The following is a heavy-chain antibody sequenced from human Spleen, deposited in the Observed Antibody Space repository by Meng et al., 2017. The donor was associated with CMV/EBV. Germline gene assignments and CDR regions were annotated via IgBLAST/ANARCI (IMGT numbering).Heavy chain of an antibody. CDR2: ISTYNGNT. Sequence: ASVKVSCKASGYTFTGYGFNWVRQAPGQGLEWMGWISTYNGNTNYAQKLQGRVTMTTDTSTSTAYMELRSLRSDDTAVYYCARGSSSSPRGYYGMDVWGQGTTVTVSS. D-gene: IGHD6-6*01. CDR3: ARGSSSSPRGYYGMDV. J-gene: IGHJ6*02. CDR1: GYTFTGYG. V-gene: IGHV1-18*01.